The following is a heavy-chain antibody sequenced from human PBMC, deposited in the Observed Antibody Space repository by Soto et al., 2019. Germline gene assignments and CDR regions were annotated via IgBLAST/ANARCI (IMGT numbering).Heavy chain of an antibody. V-gene: IGHV4-59*01. D-gene: IGHD6-19*01. Sequence: SETLSLTCTVSGGSISSYYWSWIRQPPGKGLEWIGYIYYSGSTNYNPSLKSRVTISVDTSKNQFSLKLSSVTAADTAVYYCARIAVAGTRFDYWGQGTLVTVS. CDR3: ARIAVAGTRFDY. CDR2: IYYSGST. J-gene: IGHJ4*02. CDR1: GGSISSYY.